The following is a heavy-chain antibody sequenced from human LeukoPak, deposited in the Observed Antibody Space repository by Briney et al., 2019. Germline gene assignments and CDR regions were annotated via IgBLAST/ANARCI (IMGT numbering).Heavy chain of an antibody. V-gene: IGHV3-23*01. D-gene: IGHD6-13*01. CDR3: AKASGWYDAFDI. CDR1: GFSFSTYA. CDR2: IRGNGGNT. J-gene: IGHJ3*02. Sequence: PGGSLRLSCAASGFSFSTYAMSWVCQAPGKGLKWVSTIRGNGGNTYYGDSAKGRFTISRDNSKNTLYLQMNSLRAEDTAIYYCAKASGWYDAFDIWGQGTMVTVSS.